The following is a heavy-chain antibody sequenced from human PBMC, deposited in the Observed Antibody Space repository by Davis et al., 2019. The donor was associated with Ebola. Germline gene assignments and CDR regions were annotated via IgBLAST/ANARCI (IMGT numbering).Heavy chain of an antibody. V-gene: IGHV1-8*01. CDR2: MNPNSGNT. D-gene: IGHD5-12*01. CDR3: TTPGGQDSGYDVFDI. J-gene: IGHJ3*02. CDR1: EYTFTSYD. Sequence: AASVKVSCKASEYTFTSYDINWVRQATGQGPEWMGWMNPNSGNTGYVQKFQGRVIMTRDTSITTAYMELNSLRSEDTAVYYCTTPGGQDSGYDVFDIWGQGTMVTVSS.